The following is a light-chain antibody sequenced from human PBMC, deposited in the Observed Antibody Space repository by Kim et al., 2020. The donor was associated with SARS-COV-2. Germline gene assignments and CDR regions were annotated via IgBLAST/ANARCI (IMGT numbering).Light chain of an antibody. CDR1: KLGDKY. J-gene: IGLJ3*02. CDR3: QAWDSSTAV. Sequence: SVAPGQTASSTCSGAKLGDKYAYWYQQEPGQSPVLVIYQHTKRPSGISQRFSGSSSGNTATLTISPAQTVDEADYYCQAWDSSTAVFGGGTQLTVL. CDR2: QHT. V-gene: IGLV3-1*01.